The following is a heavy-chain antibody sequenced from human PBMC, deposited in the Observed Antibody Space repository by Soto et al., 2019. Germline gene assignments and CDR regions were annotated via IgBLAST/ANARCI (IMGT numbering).Heavy chain of an antibody. V-gene: IGHV4-34*01. CDR1: GGSFSGYY. D-gene: IGHD6-13*01. Sequence: SETLSLTCAVYGGSFSGYYWSWIRQPPGKGLEWIGEINHSGSTNYNPSLKSRVTISVDTSKNQFSLKLSSVTAADTAVYYCARGGGIAAEDAFDIWGQGTMVTVSS. CDR2: INHSGST. J-gene: IGHJ3*02. CDR3: ARGGGIAAEDAFDI.